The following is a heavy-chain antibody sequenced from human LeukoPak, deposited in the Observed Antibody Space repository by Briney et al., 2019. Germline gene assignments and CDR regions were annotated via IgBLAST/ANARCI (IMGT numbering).Heavy chain of an antibody. CDR3: ARCYSSGYPHDY. CDR2: MNPNSGNT. CDR1: GYTFTSFD. J-gene: IGHJ4*02. D-gene: IGHD3-22*01. V-gene: IGHV1-8*01. Sequence: ASVKVSCKASGYTFTSFDINWVRHATGQGLEWMGWMNPNSGNTGYAQKFQGRVTMTRNTSISTAYMELSSLRSEDTAVYYCARCYSSGYPHDYWGQGTLVTVSS.